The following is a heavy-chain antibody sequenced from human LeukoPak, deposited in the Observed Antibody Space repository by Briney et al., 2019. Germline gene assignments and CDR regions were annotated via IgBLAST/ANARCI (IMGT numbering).Heavy chain of an antibody. Sequence: ASVRVSCKASGYSFTDNYMHWVRQAPGQGLEWMGWISAYNGNTKYAQKLQGRVTMTTDTSTSTAHMELRSLRTDDTAVYYCTRGPEWFGVNVDYWGQGTLVIVSS. CDR2: ISAYNGNT. CDR1: GYSFTDNY. J-gene: IGHJ4*02. V-gene: IGHV1-18*04. CDR3: TRGPEWFGVNVDY. D-gene: IGHD3-10*01.